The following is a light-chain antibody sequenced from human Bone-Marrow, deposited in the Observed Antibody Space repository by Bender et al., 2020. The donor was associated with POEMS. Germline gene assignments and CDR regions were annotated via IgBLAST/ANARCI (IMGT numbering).Light chain of an antibody. CDR1: SGDIGAYNH. V-gene: IGLV2-14*03. Sequence: QSALTQPASVSGSPGQSITVSCTGTSGDIGAYNHVSWCLQYPGQAPKCVIYDVSHRPSGVSNRFSGSKSGNTASLTISQLQAEDEADYYCGSYTISNTYVFGPGTKVTVL. J-gene: IGLJ1*01. CDR3: GSYTISNTYV. CDR2: DVS.